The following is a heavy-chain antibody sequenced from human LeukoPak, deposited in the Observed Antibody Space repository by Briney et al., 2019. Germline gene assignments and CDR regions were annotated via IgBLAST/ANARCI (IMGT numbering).Heavy chain of an antibody. CDR1: GFTFSSYA. CDR2: ISGSGGST. Sequence: PGGSLRLSCAASGFTFSSYAMSWVRQAPGKGLEWVSAISGSGGSTYYADSVKGRFTVSRDNSENTLYLQMNSLRAEDTAVYYCAKDQYSSSPFDYWGQGTLVTVSS. CDR3: AKDQYSSSPFDY. J-gene: IGHJ4*02. D-gene: IGHD6-13*01. V-gene: IGHV3-23*01.